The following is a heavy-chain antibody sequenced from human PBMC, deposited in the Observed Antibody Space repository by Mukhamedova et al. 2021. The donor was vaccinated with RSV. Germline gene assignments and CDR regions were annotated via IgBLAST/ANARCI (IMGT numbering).Heavy chain of an antibody. Sequence: SYAMFWVRQAPGKGLEWVSAISYDGSNIYYADSVKGRFTISRDSAKETLYLQMDSLRAEDTAVYYCARRRIAGTATDAFDCWGQGT. CDR2: ISYDGSNI. V-gene: IGHV3-30-3*01. CDR3: ARRRIAGTATDAFDC. J-gene: IGHJ4*02. CDR1: SYA. D-gene: IGHD2-15*01.